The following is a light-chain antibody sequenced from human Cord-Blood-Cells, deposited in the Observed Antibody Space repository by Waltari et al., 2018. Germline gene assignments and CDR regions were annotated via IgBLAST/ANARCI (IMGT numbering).Light chain of an antibody. CDR1: SSDVGGSAY. J-gene: IGLJ2*01. V-gene: IGLV2-14*01. CDR3: SSYTSSIVV. CDR2: DAS. Sequence: QSALTQPASVSGSPGQSLTISCTGTSSDVGGSAYLSWYQQHPGKAPNLMLYDASNRPSGVANRFSGSKSGNTASLTISGLQAEDEADYYCSSYTSSIVVFGGGTKLTVL.